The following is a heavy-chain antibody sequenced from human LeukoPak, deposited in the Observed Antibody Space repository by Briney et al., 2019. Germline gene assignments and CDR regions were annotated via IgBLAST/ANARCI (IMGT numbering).Heavy chain of an antibody. CDR1: GGSISNYY. Sequence: PSETLSLTCTVSGGSISNYYWSWIRQPPGKGLEGIGYFCYRWRTNYNPSLKSRVTISVDTSKKQFSLKLSSVTAADTAVYYCARTDGGGSYQKSPAFFQDWGQGTLVTVSS. V-gene: IGHV4-59*01. CDR3: ARTDGGGSYQKSPAFFQD. J-gene: IGHJ1*01. CDR2: FCYRWRT. D-gene: IGHD1-26*01.